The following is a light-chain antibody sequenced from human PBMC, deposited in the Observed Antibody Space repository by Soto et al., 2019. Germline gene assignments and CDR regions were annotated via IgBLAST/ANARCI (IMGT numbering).Light chain of an antibody. CDR3: QQSYSTPRG. CDR2: AAS. Sequence: DIGMTQSPSSLSSCGGDRFTITGRASQSIASYLNWYQQKPGKAPKLLIYAASSLQSGVPSRFSGSGSGTDFTLTISSLQPEDFATYYCQQSYSTPRGFGPGTKVDI. CDR1: QSIASY. V-gene: IGKV1-39*01. J-gene: IGKJ3*01.